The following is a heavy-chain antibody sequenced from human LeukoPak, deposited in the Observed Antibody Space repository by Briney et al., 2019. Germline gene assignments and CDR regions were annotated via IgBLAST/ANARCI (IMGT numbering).Heavy chain of an antibody. J-gene: IGHJ4*02. CDR2: ITGAGSST. CDR3: ARKVAVAMDLDY. V-gene: IGHV3-23*01. CDR1: GFTFKSYG. D-gene: IGHD5-18*01. Sequence: GGSLGLSCAASGFTFKSYGMTWVRQVPGKGLEWVSSITGAGSSTKYADSVNGRFTISRDNSKNTVSLQMTGLRAEDTAVYYCARKVAVAMDLDYWGQGTLVTVSS.